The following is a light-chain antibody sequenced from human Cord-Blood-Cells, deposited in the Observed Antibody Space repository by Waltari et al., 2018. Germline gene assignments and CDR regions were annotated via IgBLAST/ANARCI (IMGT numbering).Light chain of an antibody. V-gene: IGLV2-14*01. CDR2: AVS. CDR3: SSYTSSSTWV. CDR1: SSDVGGYNY. Sequence: QSALTQPASVSGSPGQSITISCTGTSSDVGGYNYVSWYQQHPGKAPKLMIYAVSQRPSGVSNRFSGSKSGNTASLTISGLQAEDEADYYGSSYTSSSTWVFGGGTKLTVL. J-gene: IGLJ3*02.